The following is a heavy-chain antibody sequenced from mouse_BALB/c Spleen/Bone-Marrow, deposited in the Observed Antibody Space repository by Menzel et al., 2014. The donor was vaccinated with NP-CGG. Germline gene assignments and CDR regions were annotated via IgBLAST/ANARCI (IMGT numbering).Heavy chain of an antibody. D-gene: IGHD2-2*01. CDR2: SRNKANDYTT. CDR1: GFTFSDFY. Sequence: DVHLVESGGGLVQPGGSLRLSCATSGFTFSDFYMEWVRQPPGKRLEWIAASRNKANDYTTEYSAPVKGRFIVSRGTSQSILYLQMNALRAEDTAIYYCARDSYGSAWFAYWGQGTLSLSL. J-gene: IGHJ3*01. V-gene: IGHV7-1*02. CDR3: ARDSYGSAWFAY.